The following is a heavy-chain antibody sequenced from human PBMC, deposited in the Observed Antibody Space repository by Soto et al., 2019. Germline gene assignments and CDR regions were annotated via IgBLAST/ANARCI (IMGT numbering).Heavy chain of an antibody. V-gene: IGHV1-69*04. D-gene: IGHD3-10*01. Sequence: GASVKVSCKASGGTFSSYTISWVRQAPGQGLEWMGRIIPILGIANYAQKFQGRVTITADKSTSTAYMELSSLRSEDTAVYYCARDSPYGSGGLDEAWYYGMDVWGQGTTVTVSS. CDR3: ARDSPYGSGGLDEAWYYGMDV. J-gene: IGHJ6*02. CDR1: GGTFSSYT. CDR2: IIPILGIA.